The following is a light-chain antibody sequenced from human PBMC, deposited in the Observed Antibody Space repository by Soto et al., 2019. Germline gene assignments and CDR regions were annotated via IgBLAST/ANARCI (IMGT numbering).Light chain of an antibody. Sequence: QSALTQPASGSGSPGQSITISCTGTSSDVGGYNYVSWYQQHPGKAPKLMIYDVSNRPSGVSNRFFGSKSGNTASLTISGLQAEDEADYYCSSYTSSSTPLYVFGTGTKVTVL. CDR2: DVS. J-gene: IGLJ1*01. CDR1: SSDVGGYNY. CDR3: SSYTSSSTPLYV. V-gene: IGLV2-14*03.